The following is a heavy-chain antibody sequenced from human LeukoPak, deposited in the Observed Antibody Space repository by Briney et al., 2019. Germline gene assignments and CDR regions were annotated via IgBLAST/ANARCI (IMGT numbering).Heavy chain of an antibody. CDR3: ARGTEGYDSSGYYFPNPRGGFDY. CDR2: ISSSSSYI. CDR1: GFTFSSYS. Sequence: GSLRLSCAASGFTFSSYSMNWVRQAPGKGLEWVSSISSSSSYIYYADSVKGRFTISRDNAKNSLYLQMNSLRAEDTAVYYCARGTEGYDSSGYYFPNPRGGFDYWGQGTLVTVSS. J-gene: IGHJ4*02. V-gene: IGHV3-21*01. D-gene: IGHD3-22*01.